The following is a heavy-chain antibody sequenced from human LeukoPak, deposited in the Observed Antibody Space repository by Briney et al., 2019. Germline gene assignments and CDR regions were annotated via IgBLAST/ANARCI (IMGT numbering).Heavy chain of an antibody. CDR1: GFTFSSYW. CDR3: ARHGARGYYYGSGSYPANWFDP. D-gene: IGHD3-10*01. CDR2: IKQDGSEK. Sequence: PGGSLRLSCAASGFTFSSYWMSWVRQAPGKGLEWVANIKQDGSEKYYVDSVKGRFTIPRDNAKNSLYLQMNSLRAEDTAVYYCARHGARGYYYGSGSYPANWFDPWGQGTLVTVSS. J-gene: IGHJ5*02. V-gene: IGHV3-7*01.